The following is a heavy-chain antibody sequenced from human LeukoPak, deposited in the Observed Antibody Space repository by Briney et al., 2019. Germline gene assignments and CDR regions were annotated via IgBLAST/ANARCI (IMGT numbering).Heavy chain of an antibody. D-gene: IGHD5-18*01. CDR3: ANDLGWIQLNLG. V-gene: IGHV3-23*01. J-gene: IGHJ4*02. CDR2: ITGSGAFT. Sequence: GGSLRLSCAASGFTFIKYSMTWVRQAPGKGLEWASAITGSGAFTDYADSVQGRFTISRDNSKNTLYLQMNSLRAEDTAVYYCANDLGWIQLNLGRGQGTLVTVSS. CDR1: GFTFIKYS.